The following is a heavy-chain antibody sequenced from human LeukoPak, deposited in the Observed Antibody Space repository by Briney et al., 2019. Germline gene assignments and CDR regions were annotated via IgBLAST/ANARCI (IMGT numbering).Heavy chain of an antibody. D-gene: IGHD3-3*01. Sequence: SVKVSCKASGGTFSSYAISWVRQAPGQGLEWMGGIIPIFGTANYAQKFLGRVTITTDESTSTACMELSSLRSEDTAVYYCARGATIFGSMDVWGKGTTVTVSS. CDR2: IIPIFGTA. J-gene: IGHJ6*03. CDR1: GGTFSSYA. V-gene: IGHV1-69*05. CDR3: ARGATIFGSMDV.